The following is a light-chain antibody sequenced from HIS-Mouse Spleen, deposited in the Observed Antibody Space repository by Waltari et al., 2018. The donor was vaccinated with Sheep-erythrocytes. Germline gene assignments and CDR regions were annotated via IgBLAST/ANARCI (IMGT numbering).Light chain of an antibody. V-gene: IGLV2-14*01. CDR3: SSYTSSSTPVV. J-gene: IGLJ2*01. CDR2: EVR. CDR1: SSDVGGYNS. Sequence: QSALTQPASVSGSPGQSITISCPGTSSDVGGYNSVSWYHQHPGKAPKLMIYEVRKGPSGVSNRFAGSKAGNTASLTIAGLQAEDEADYYCSSYTSSSTPVVFGGGTKLTVL.